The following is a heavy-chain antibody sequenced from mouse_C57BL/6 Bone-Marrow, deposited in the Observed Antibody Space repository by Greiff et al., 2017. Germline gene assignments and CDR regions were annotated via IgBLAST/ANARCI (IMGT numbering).Heavy chain of an antibody. Sequence: EVMLVESGEGLVKPGGSLKLSCAASGFTFSSYAMSWVRQTPEKRLEWVAYISSGGDYIYYADTVKGRFTISRDNARNTLYLQMISLKSEDTAMYYCTRDLAGNFDYWGQGTTLTVSS. CDR2: ISSGGDYI. J-gene: IGHJ2*01. D-gene: IGHD4-1*01. CDR3: TRDLAGNFDY. V-gene: IGHV5-9-1*02. CDR1: GFTFSSYA.